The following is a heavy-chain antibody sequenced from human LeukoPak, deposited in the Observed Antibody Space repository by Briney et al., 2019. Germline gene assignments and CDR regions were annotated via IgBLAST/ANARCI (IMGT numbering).Heavy chain of an antibody. CDR1: GYTLTELS. CDR3: ATVRVAAAYDAFDI. J-gene: IGHJ3*02. CDR2: FDPEDGET. V-gene: IGHV1-24*01. Sequence: ASVKVSCKVSGYTLTELSMHWVRQAPGKGLEWMGGFDPEDGETIYAQKFQGRVTMTEDTSTDTAYMELSSLRSEDTAVFYCATVRVAAAYDAFDIWGQGTMVTVSS. D-gene: IGHD6-13*01.